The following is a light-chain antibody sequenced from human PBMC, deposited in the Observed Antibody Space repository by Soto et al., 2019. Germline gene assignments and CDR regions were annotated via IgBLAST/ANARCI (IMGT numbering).Light chain of an antibody. CDR3: QQRSNWPPT. CDR1: QSVSSY. Sequence: EIVLTQSPATLSLSPGERATLSCRASQSVSSYLAWYQQKPGQAPRLLIYDASNRATGIPARFSGGGSGTDFTLPISSLEPEDFALYYCQQRSNWPPTFGQGTKVEIK. J-gene: IGKJ1*01. CDR2: DAS. V-gene: IGKV3-11*01.